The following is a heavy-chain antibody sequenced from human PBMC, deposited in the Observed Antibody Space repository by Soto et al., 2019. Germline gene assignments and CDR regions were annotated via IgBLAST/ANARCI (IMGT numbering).Heavy chain of an antibody. D-gene: IGHD6-13*01. Sequence: SETLSLTCTVPGGSISSGGYYWSWIRQHPGKGLEWIGYIYYSGSTYYNPSLKSRVTISVDTSKNQFSLKLSSVTASDTAMYYCARLPYAAAGNVVRNDYWGQGTLVTVSS. CDR3: ARLPYAAAGNVVRNDY. CDR1: GGSISSGGYY. CDR2: IYYSGST. V-gene: IGHV4-31*03. J-gene: IGHJ4*02.